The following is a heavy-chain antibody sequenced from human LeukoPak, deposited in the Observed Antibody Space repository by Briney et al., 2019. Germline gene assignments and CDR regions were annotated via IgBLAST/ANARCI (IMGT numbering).Heavy chain of an antibody. J-gene: IGHJ4*02. Sequence: ASVKVSCKASGYTFTKYGLSWVRQAPGQGLEWMGWISTNSGNTKYAQNFQGRLTMTTDTSASTAYMELRSLRFDDTAVFFCARDEQPRLGDWGQGTLVIISS. CDR2: ISTNSGNT. CDR1: GYTFTKYG. D-gene: IGHD1/OR15-1a*01. CDR3: ARDEQPRLGD. V-gene: IGHV1-18*01.